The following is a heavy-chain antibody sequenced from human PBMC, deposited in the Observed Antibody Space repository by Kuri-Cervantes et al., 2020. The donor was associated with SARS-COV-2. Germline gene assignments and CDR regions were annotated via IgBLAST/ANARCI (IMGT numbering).Heavy chain of an antibody. CDR1: GGSFSGYY. V-gene: IGHV4-34*01. CDR3: ARGGIVGATSRRGGYYYYYMDV. Sequence: GSLRLSCAVYGGSFSGYYWSWIRQPPGEGLEWIGEINHSGSTNYNPSLKSRVTISVDTSKNQFSLKLSSVTAADTAVYYCARGGIVGATSRRGGYYYYYMDVWGKGTTVTVSS. CDR2: INHSGST. J-gene: IGHJ6*03. D-gene: IGHD1-26*01.